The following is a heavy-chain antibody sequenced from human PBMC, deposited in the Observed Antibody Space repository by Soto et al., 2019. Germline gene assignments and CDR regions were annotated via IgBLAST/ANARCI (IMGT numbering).Heavy chain of an antibody. Sequence: TLSLTCTVSGGSISSGGYYWSWIRQHPGKGLEWIGYIYYSGRTYYNPSLKSRVTISVDTSKNQFSLKLSSVTAADTAVYYCARVFSDSSSFFDPWGQGTLVTVSS. CDR3: ARVFSDSSSFFDP. D-gene: IGHD6-13*01. CDR1: GGSISSGGYY. V-gene: IGHV4-31*03. CDR2: IYYSGRT. J-gene: IGHJ5*02.